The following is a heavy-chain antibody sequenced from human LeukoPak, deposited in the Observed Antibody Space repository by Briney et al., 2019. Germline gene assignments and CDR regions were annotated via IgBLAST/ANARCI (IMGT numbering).Heavy chain of an antibody. V-gene: IGHV3-7*01. CDR1: GFTFNKYW. D-gene: IGHD3-10*01. CDR3: ARIRQIRFGESDY. Sequence: PGGSLRLSCVVSGFTFNKYWMSWVRQAPGKGLEWVATMRQDGGEIYYVDSVRGRFTISRDNAKNSLYLQMNSLRAEDTAVYYCARIRQIRFGESDYWGQGTLVTVSS. J-gene: IGHJ4*02. CDR2: MRQDGGEI.